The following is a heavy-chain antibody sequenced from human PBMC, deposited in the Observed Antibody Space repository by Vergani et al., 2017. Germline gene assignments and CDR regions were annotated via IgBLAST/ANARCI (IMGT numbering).Heavy chain of an antibody. D-gene: IGHD3-9*01. CDR3: ARGHYDIVTGYYSYDAFDI. CDR2: IYYSGST. J-gene: IGHJ3*02. V-gene: IGHV4-59*01. Sequence: QVQLQESGPGLVKPSETLSLTCTVSGGSISSYYWSWIRQPPGKGLEWIGYIYYSGSTNYNPSLKSRVTISVDTSKNQFSLKVSSVTAADTAVYYCARGHYDIVTGYYSYDAFDIWGQGTMVTVSS. CDR1: GGSISSYY.